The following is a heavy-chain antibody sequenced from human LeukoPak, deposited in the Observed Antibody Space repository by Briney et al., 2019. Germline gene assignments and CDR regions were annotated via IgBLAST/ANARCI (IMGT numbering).Heavy chain of an antibody. CDR2: INSDGSST. CDR1: GFTFSSYW. Sequence: GGSLRLSCAASGFTFSSYWMHWVRHAPGKGLVWVSRINSDGSSTSYADSVKGRFTISRDNAKNTLYLQMNSLRAGDTAVYYCARAHTFRQVGATTYYFDYWGQGTLVTVSS. D-gene: IGHD1-26*01. V-gene: IGHV3-74*01. CDR3: ARAHTFRQVGATTYYFDY. J-gene: IGHJ4*02.